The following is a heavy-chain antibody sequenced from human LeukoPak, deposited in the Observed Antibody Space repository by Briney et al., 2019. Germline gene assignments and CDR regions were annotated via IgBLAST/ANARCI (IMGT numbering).Heavy chain of an antibody. J-gene: IGHJ5*02. CDR1: GFTLDDYA. Sequence: QPGGSLRLSCVASGFTLDDYALHWVRQAPGKGLEWISLISGGGDNTYYADSVKGRFTISRDNSKNSLYLQMSSLRAEDTALYYCAKGVRSGTYYNCFDPWGQGTLVTVSS. D-gene: IGHD1-26*01. CDR2: ISGGGDNT. CDR3: AKGVRSGTYYNCFDP. V-gene: IGHV3-43*02.